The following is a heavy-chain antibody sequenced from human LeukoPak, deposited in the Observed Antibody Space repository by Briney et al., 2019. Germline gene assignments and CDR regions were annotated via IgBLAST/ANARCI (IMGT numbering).Heavy chain of an antibody. CDR3: AKDRDTAMEIDY. D-gene: IGHD5-18*01. CDR2: IWYDGSNK. Sequence: GRSLRLSCAASGFTFSNYGMHWVRQAPGKGLEWVAVIWYDGSNKYYVDSVKGRFTISRHNSKNTLYLQMNSLRAEDMAMYYCAKDRDTAMEIDYWGQGTLVTVSS. V-gene: IGHV3-33*06. CDR1: GFTFSNYG. J-gene: IGHJ4*02.